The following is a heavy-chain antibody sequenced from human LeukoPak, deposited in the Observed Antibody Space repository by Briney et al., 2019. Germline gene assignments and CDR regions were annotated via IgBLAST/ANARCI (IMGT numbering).Heavy chain of an antibody. V-gene: IGHV1-2*02. J-gene: IGHJ6*03. D-gene: IGHD6-13*01. CDR2: INPNSGGT. CDR1: GYTFTGYY. Sequence: GASVKVSCKASGYTFTGYYMHWVRQAPGQGLEWMGWINPNSGGTNYAQKFQGRVTVTRDTSISTAYMELSRLRSDDTAVYYCARDRYSSSWYDKRYYYYMDVWGKGTTVTVSS. CDR3: ARDRYSSSWYDKRYYYYMDV.